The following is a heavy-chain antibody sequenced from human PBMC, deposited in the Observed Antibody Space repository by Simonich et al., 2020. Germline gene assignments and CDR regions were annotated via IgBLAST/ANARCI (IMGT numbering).Heavy chain of an antibody. J-gene: IGHJ4*02. V-gene: IGHV3-53*01. CDR1: GFTVSSNY. D-gene: IGHD1-1*01. Sequence: EVQLVESGGGLIQPGGSLRLSCSASGFTVSSNYMSWVRPAPGKGREGFSVIYSGVSTYYADSVKGRFTISRDNSKNTLYLQINSLRAEDTAVYYCARWTATGYYFDYWGQGTLVTVSS. CDR3: ARWTATGYYFDY. CDR2: IYSGVST.